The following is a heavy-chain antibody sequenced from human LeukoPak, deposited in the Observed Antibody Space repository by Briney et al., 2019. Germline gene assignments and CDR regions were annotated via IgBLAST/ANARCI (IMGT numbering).Heavy chain of an antibody. J-gene: IGHJ1*01. CDR2: ISGSGGST. Sequence: PGGSLRHSCAASGFTFSSYAMSWVRQAPGKGLEWVSAISGSGGSTYYADSVKGRFTISRDNSKNTLYLQMNSLRAEDTAVYYCAKDGYYYDSSGYYSRGRTNFQHWGQGTLVTVSS. CDR3: AKDGYYYDSSGYYSRGRTNFQH. V-gene: IGHV3-23*01. CDR1: GFTFSSYA. D-gene: IGHD3-22*01.